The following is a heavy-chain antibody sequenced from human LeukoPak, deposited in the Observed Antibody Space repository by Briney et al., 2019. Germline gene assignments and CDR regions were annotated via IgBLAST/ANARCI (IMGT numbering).Heavy chain of an antibody. D-gene: IGHD3-22*01. Sequence: GGSPRLSCAASGFAFTNYAMTWVRQAPGKGLEWVSVIGASGADTYYSDSVKGRFTVSRDNSQNTLFLHMSSLRAEDTAVYFCARRPRDTSGYYLGAFHDWGQGTTVTVSS. CDR3: ARRPRDTSGYYLGAFHD. J-gene: IGHJ3*01. CDR2: IGASGADT. V-gene: IGHV3-23*01. CDR1: GFAFTNYA.